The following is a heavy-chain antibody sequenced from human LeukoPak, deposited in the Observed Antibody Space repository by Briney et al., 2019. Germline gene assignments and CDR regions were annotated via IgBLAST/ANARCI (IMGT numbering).Heavy chain of an antibody. V-gene: IGHV3-30*18. CDR1: GFTFSSYG. CDR2: ISYDGSNK. J-gene: IGHJ3*02. CDR3: AKRGLWIGLNAFDI. Sequence: EGSLRLSCAASGFTFSSYGMHWVRQAPGKGLEWVAVISYDGSNKYYADSVEGRFTISRDNSKNTLYLQMNSLRAEDTAVYYCAKRGLWIGLNAFDIWGQGTMVTVSS. D-gene: IGHD3-3*01.